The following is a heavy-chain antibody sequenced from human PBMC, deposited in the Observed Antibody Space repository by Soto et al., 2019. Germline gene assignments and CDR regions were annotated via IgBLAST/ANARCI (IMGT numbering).Heavy chain of an antibody. J-gene: IGHJ6*03. CDR1: GGSFSGYY. V-gene: IGHV4-34*01. Sequence: SETLSLTCAVYGGSFSGYYWSWIRQPPGKGLEWIGEINHSGSTNYNPSLKSRVTISVDTSKNQFSLKLSSVTAADTAVYYCARLYCSGGICCSYYYHYYIDVRGQRTTVTVS. CDR3: ARLYCSGGICCSYYYHYYIDV. D-gene: IGHD2-15*01. CDR2: INHSGST.